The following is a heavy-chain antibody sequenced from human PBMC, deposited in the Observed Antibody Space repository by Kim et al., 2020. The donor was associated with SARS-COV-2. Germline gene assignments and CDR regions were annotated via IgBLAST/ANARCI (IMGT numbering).Heavy chain of an antibody. CDR2: IYHSGST. Sequence: SETLSLTCAVSGGSISSSNWWSWVRQPPGKGLEWIGEIYHSGSTNYNPSLKSRVTISVDKSKNQFSLKLSSVTAADTAVYYCARDQDIVKGWFDPWGQGTLVTVSS. V-gene: IGHV4-4*02. CDR1: GGSISSSNW. J-gene: IGHJ5*02. CDR3: ARDQDIVKGWFDP. D-gene: IGHD2-15*01.